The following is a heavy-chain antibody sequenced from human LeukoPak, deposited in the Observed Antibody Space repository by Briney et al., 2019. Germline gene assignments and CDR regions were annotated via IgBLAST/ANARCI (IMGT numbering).Heavy chain of an antibody. CDR1: GFSLSGSD. D-gene: IGHD2-21*01. Sequence: GGSLRLSCAASGFSLSGSDIHWVRQPSGKGLEWVGRIRHKAINYATAYAASVKDRFTIPRDDSKNTAYLQMNSLKTEDTAVYYCTRLGDNSWGQGTLVTVSS. CDR3: TRLGDNS. V-gene: IGHV3-73*01. J-gene: IGHJ4*02. CDR2: IRHKAINYAT.